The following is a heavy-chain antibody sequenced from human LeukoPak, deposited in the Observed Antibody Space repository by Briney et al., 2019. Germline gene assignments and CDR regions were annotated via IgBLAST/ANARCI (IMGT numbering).Heavy chain of an antibody. CDR1: GYTFTSYG. J-gene: IGHJ3*02. V-gene: IGHV1-18*01. CDR3: ARDFVRFYYDSSGYYYGADAFDI. Sequence: ASVKVSCKASGYTFTSYGISWVRQAPGQGLEWMGWISASNGNTNCAQKVQGRVTMTTDTSTSTAYMELRSLRSDDTAVYYCARDFVRFYYDSSGYYYGADAFDIWGQGTMVTVSS. CDR2: ISASNGNT. D-gene: IGHD3-22*01.